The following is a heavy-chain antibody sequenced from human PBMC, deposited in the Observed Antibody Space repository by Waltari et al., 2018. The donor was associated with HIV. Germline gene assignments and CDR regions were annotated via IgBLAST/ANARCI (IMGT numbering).Heavy chain of an antibody. J-gene: IGHJ4*02. V-gene: IGHV3-23*01. D-gene: IGHD3-22*01. CDR1: GFAFVSYP. CDR2: IDGSGTKS. Sequence: EVQLMESGGGLVQPGGSRRLPCAASGFAFVSYPITWVRQSPERGLEWVAAIDGSGTKSFYTDSVKGRFTLSRDNSKNTVFLQMNSLRAADTAIYYCAKAFYEDTAYYYDFWGRGTRVTVSS. CDR3: AKAFYEDTAYYYDF.